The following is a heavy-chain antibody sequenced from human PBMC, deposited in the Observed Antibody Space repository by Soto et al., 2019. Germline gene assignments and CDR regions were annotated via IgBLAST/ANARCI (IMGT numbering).Heavy chain of an antibody. CDR2: MNPNSGNT. CDR3: ARGRITMVRGVIIGRAFDI. Sequence: ASVKVSCKASGYTFTSYDINWVRQATGQGLEWMGWMNPNSGNTGYAQKFQGRVTMTRNTSISTAYMELSSLRSEDTAVYYCARGRITMVRGVIIGRAFDIWGQGTMVT. D-gene: IGHD3-10*01. V-gene: IGHV1-8*01. CDR1: GYTFTSYD. J-gene: IGHJ3*02.